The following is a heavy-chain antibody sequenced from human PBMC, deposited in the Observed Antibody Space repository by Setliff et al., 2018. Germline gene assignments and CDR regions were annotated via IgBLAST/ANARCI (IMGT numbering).Heavy chain of an antibody. J-gene: IGHJ3*01. CDR2: ISIHEDKT. V-gene: IGHV3-23*01. Sequence: GESLRLSCAASGFTFSTYSMSWVRQAPGKGLEWVAAISIHEDKTYYADSVKGRFTISRDISKNTLSLQLNSLRAEDTAVYYCAKQRTITFSNDAFDVWGQGTMVTVSS. CDR3: AKQRTITFSNDAFDV. CDR1: GFTFSTYS. D-gene: IGHD4-4*01.